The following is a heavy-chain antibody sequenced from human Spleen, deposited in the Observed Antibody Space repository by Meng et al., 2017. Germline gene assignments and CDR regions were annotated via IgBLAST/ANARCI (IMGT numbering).Heavy chain of an antibody. V-gene: IGHV1-2*02. D-gene: IGHD3-10*01. CDR1: GYTFTVYY. Sequence: ASVKVSCKASGYTFTVYYIHWVRQAPGQGLEWMGWMHPNSGGTFYAQNFQGRVTMTRDTSIGTAYMELNGLRVDDAAVYYCARVGELDRGLYYFDYWGQGTLVTVSS. J-gene: IGHJ4*02. CDR2: MHPNSGGT. CDR3: ARVGELDRGLYYFDY.